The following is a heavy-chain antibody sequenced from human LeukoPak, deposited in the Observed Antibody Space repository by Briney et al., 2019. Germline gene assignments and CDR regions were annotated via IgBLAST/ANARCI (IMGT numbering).Heavy chain of an antibody. D-gene: IGHD3-10*01. CDR3: ARALLWFGELFDP. CDR1: GGSFSGYY. V-gene: IGHV4-34*01. CDR2: INHSGST. J-gene: IGHJ5*02. Sequence: PSETLSLTCAVYGGSFSGYYWSWIRQPPGKGLEWIGEINHSGSTNYNPSLKSRVTISVDTSKNQFSLKLSSVTAADTAVYYCARALLWFGELFDPWGQGTLVTVSS.